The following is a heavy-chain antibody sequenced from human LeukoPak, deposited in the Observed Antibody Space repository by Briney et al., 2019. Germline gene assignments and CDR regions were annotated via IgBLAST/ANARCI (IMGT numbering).Heavy chain of an antibody. V-gene: IGHV3-23*01. Sequence: LAGGSLRLSCAASGFTLSRSTMSWLRQAPGKGLEWVSAINSGGGTTSAESVKGRFTISRDASQNTLYLQMNSLRADDTAVYYCAKGTDDAGSYRPFDYWRQGTLVTVSS. CDR1: GFTLSRST. J-gene: IGHJ4*02. CDR2: INSGGGTT. D-gene: IGHD3-10*01. CDR3: AKGTDDAGSYRPFDY.